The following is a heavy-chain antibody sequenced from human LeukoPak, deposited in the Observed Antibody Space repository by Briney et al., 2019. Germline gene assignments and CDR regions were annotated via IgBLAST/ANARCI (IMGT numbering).Heavy chain of an antibody. CDR1: GYTFTSYG. CDR3: ARDLQYWGHSDY. V-gene: IGHV1-18*01. Sequence: ASVKVSCKASGYTFTSYGISWVRQAPGQGLEWMGWISDNNGKTNYAQKLQGRVTMTTDTSTNTAYMELRSLRSDDTAVYYCARDLQYWGHSDYWGQGALVTVSS. J-gene: IGHJ4*02. D-gene: IGHD7-27*01. CDR2: ISDNNGKT.